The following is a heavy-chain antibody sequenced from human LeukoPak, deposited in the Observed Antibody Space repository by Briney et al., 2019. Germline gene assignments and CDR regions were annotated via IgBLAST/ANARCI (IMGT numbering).Heavy chain of an antibody. CDR2: INHSGST. CDR3: ARLGLMIRGVII. Sequence: GSLRLSCAASGFTFDDYGMSWIRQPPGKGLEWIGEINHSGSTNYNPSLKSRVTISVDTSKNQFSLKLSSVTAADTAVYYCARLGLMIRGVIIWGQGTLVTVSS. D-gene: IGHD3-10*01. V-gene: IGHV4-34*01. J-gene: IGHJ4*02. CDR1: GFTFDDYG.